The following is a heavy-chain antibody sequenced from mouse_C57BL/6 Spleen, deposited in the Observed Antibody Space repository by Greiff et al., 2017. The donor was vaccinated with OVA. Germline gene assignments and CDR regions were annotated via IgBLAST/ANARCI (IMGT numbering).Heavy chain of an antibody. CDR2: IDPSDSYT. D-gene: IGHD1-1*01. Sequence: VQLQQSGAELVMPGASVKLSCKASGYTFTSYWMHWVKQRPGQGLEWIGEIDPSDSYTNYNQKFKGKSTLTVDKSSSTAYMQLSSLTSEDSAVYYCARSSSGLPWFAYWGQGTLVTVSA. CDR3: ARSSSGLPWFAY. V-gene: IGHV1-69*01. CDR1: GYTFTSYW. J-gene: IGHJ3*01.